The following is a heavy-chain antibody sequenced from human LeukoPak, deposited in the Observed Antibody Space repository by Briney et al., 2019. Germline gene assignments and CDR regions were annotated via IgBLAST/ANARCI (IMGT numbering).Heavy chain of an antibody. CDR3: ARDDYGDYANAFAI. CDR2: IIPIFGTA. J-gene: IGHJ3*02. D-gene: IGHD4-17*01. V-gene: IGHV1-69*05. CDR1: GGTFSSYA. Sequence: SVKVSCKASGGTFSSYAISWVRQAPGQGLEWMGGIIPIFGTANYAQKFQGRVTITTDESTSTAYMELSSLRSEDTAVYYCARDDYGDYANAFAIWGQGTMVTVSS.